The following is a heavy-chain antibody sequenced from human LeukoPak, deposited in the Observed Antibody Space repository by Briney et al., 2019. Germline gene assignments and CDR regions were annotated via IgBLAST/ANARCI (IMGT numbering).Heavy chain of an antibody. CDR2: IYYSGST. Sequence: SETLSLTCTVPGGSISSSSYYWGWIRQPPGKGLEWIGSIYYSGSTYYNPSLKSRVTISVDTSKNQFSLKLSSVTAADTAVYYCAKGPTGDFDYWGQGTLVTVSS. V-gene: IGHV4-39*01. CDR3: AKGPTGDFDY. D-gene: IGHD7-27*01. CDR1: GGSISSSSYY. J-gene: IGHJ4*02.